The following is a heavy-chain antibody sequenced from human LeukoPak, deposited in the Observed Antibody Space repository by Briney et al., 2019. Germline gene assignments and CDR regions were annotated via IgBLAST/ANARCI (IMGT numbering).Heavy chain of an antibody. CDR2: ISGSGGST. CDR1: GFTFSSYA. V-gene: IGHV3-23*01. J-gene: IGHJ4*02. CDR3: ARDPRGRDGYTN. Sequence: GGSLRLSCAASGFTFSSYAMSWVRQAPGKGLEWVSAISGSGGSTYYADSVKGRFTISRDNSKNTLYLQMNSLRAEDTAVYYCARDPRGRDGYTNWGQGTLVTVSS. D-gene: IGHD5-24*01.